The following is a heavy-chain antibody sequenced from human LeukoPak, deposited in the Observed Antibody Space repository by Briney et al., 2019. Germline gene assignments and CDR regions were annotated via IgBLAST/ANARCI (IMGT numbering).Heavy chain of an antibody. V-gene: IGHV3-30*02. CDR1: GFTFSSYG. Sequence: GGSLRLSCAASGFTFSSYGMHWVRQAPGKGLEWVAVIWYGGSNKYYADSVKGRFTISRDNSKNTLYLQMNSLRAEDTAVYYCAKASPDSSSSPTPDYWGQGTLVTVSS. CDR2: IWYGGSNK. J-gene: IGHJ4*02. D-gene: IGHD6-6*01. CDR3: AKASPDSSSSPTPDY.